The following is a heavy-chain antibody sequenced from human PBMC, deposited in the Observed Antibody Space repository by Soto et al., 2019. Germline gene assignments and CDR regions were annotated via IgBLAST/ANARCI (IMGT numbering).Heavy chain of an antibody. V-gene: IGHV4-30-4*01. CDR2: NYYRGST. J-gene: IGHJ5*02. CDR1: PGYISGDKYY. CDR3: VRARVPAATHHTWCDP. Sequence: PYVTLPLTCSVCPGYISGDKYYWSLLRQPPGKGLQWIGYNYYRGSTYHNRSLQSRVTISLDTSKNQFSLKLSSVTAAHTAVYYSVRARVPAATHHTWCDPWGQ. D-gene: IGHD2-2*01.